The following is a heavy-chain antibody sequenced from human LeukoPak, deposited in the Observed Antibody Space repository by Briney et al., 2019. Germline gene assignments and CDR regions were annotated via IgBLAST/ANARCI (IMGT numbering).Heavy chain of an antibody. CDR1: GYTFTSYG. Sequence: ASVKVSCKASGYTFTSYGISWVRQAPGQGLEWMGWISAYNGNTNYAQKLQGRVTMTTDTSTSTAYMELRSLRSDDTAVYYCARDPAVDTAMAPFDYWGQGTLVTVSS. D-gene: IGHD5-18*01. V-gene: IGHV1-18*01. CDR2: ISAYNGNT. CDR3: ARDPAVDTAMAPFDY. J-gene: IGHJ4*02.